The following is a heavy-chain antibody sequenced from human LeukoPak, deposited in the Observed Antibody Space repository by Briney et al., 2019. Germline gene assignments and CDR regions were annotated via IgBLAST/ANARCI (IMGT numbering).Heavy chain of an antibody. V-gene: IGHV3-48*01. D-gene: IGHD4-17*01. J-gene: IGHJ4*02. CDR3: AKDFNGDYFDY. CDR2: ISSSSSTI. Sequence: GGSLRLSCAASGFTFSSYSMNWVRQAPGKGLEWVSYISSSSSTIYYADSVKGRFTISRDNAKNSLYLQMNSLRAEDTAVYYCAKDFNGDYFDYWGQGTLVTVSS. CDR1: GFTFSSYS.